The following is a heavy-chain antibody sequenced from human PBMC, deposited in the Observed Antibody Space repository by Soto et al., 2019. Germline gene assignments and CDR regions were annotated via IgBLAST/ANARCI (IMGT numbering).Heavy chain of an antibody. CDR3: AKFLQQSKWELSAFDI. D-gene: IGHD1-26*01. CDR1: GFTFSSYA. J-gene: IGHJ3*02. Sequence: PGGSLRLSCAASGFTFSSYAMSWVRQAPGKGLEWVSAISGSGGSTYYADSVKGRFTISRDNSKNTLYLQMNSLRAEDTAVYYCAKFLQQSKWELSAFDIWGQGTMVTVSS. CDR2: ISGSGGST. V-gene: IGHV3-23*01.